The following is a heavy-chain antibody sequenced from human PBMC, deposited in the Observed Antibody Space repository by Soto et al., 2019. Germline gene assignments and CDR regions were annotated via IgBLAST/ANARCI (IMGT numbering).Heavy chain of an antibody. CDR2: IYAGGGT. V-gene: IGHV3-53*01. D-gene: IGHD4-17*01. CDR1: GFAVSDSY. CDR3: ARQRANEYGDPNDALDI. Sequence: EEQLVESGGGLIQPGGSLRLSCAASGFAVSDSYMNWVRQAPGKGLEWVSLIYAGGGTYYAGSVKGRFTISRDNSKITLYLQMSSLRADDTAVYYCARQRANEYGDPNDALDIWGQGTMVPVSS. J-gene: IGHJ3*02.